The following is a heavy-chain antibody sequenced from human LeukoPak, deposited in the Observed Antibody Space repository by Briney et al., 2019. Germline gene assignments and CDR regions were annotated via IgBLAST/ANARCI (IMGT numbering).Heavy chain of an antibody. D-gene: IGHD3-10*01. CDR3: TTDSYYYGSGSDFDS. Sequence: GGSLRLSCAASGFTFSNAWMSWVRQAPGKGLEWVGRIKSKTDGGTTDYAAPVKGRFAISRDDSKNTLYLQMNSLKTEDTAVYYCTTDSYYYGSGSDFDSWGQGTLVTVSS. CDR1: GFTFSNAW. V-gene: IGHV3-15*01. CDR2: IKSKTDGGTT. J-gene: IGHJ4*02.